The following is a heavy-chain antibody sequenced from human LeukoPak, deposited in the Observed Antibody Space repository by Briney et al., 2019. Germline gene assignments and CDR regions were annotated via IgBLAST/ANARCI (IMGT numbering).Heavy chain of an antibody. CDR3: ARESYSSVYN. CDR2: INPNSGGT. Sequence: ASVTVSCKTSGYTFTGYYMHWVRQAPGQGLEWMGWINPNSGGTNYAQKFQGRVTMTRDTSISTAYMELSRLRSDDTAVYYCARESYSSVYNWGQGTLVTVSS. CDR1: GYTFTGYY. V-gene: IGHV1-2*02. D-gene: IGHD6-19*01. J-gene: IGHJ4*02.